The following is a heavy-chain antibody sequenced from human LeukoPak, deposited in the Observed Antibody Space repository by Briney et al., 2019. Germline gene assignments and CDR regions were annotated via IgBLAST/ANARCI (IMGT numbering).Heavy chain of an antibody. CDR1: GFTFDDYA. D-gene: IGHD3-22*01. Sequence: GGSLRLSCAASGFTFDDYAMHWVRQAPGKGLEWVSGISWNSGSIGYADSVKGRFTISRGNAKNSLYLQMNSLRAEDTALYYCAKARSYDSSGYACYNDAFDIWGQGTMVTVSS. CDR2: ISWNSGSI. CDR3: AKARSYDSSGYACYNDAFDI. V-gene: IGHV3-9*01. J-gene: IGHJ3*02.